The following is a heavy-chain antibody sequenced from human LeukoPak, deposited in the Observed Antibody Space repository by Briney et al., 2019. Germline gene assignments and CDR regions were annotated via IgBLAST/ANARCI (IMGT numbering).Heavy chain of an antibody. J-gene: IGHJ4*02. Sequence: SETLSLTCTVSGCSISSSSYYWVWIRQPPGKGLEWIGTIYYSGSTYYNPSLKSRVTISVDTSKNQFSLKLSSVTAADTAVYYCARCSSTSYDSTGSLDYWGQGTLVTVSS. V-gene: IGHV4-39*07. CDR2: IYYSGST. CDR1: GCSISSSSYY. D-gene: IGHD3-22*01. CDR3: ARCSSTSYDSTGSLDY.